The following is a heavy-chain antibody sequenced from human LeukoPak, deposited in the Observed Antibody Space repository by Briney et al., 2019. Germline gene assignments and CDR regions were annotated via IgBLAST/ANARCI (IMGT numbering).Heavy chain of an antibody. V-gene: IGHV3-23*01. CDR1: GFTFRSYA. D-gene: IGHD3-10*01. J-gene: IGHJ4*02. CDR2: ISGSGGST. Sequence: GGSLSLSCAASGFTFRSYAMSWVRQAPGKGLEWVSTISGSGGSTYYADSVKGRLTISRANAKNSVYLQMNSLRAEDTAVYYCARRAYTTGSPFDYWGQGTLVTVSS. CDR3: ARRAYTTGSPFDY.